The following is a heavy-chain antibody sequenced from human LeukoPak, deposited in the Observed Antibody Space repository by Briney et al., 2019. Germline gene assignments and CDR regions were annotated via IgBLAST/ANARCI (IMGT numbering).Heavy chain of an antibody. Sequence: GGSLRLSCVASGFTFSDYGMHWVRQAPGKGLEWVSFIRYDGNSKLYADSVKGRFTISRDDFKNTLSLQMSSLRAEDTAVYYCVTDTYYYDSSGLYYFPYWGQGTLVTVSS. V-gene: IGHV3-30*02. CDR2: IRYDGNSK. CDR3: VTDTYYYDSSGLYYFPY. J-gene: IGHJ4*02. CDR1: GFTFSDYG. D-gene: IGHD3-22*01.